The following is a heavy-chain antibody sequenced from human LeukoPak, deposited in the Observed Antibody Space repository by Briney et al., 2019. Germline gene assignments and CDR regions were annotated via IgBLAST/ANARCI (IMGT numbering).Heavy chain of an antibody. Sequence: GGSLRLSCAASGFTFSTYWMSWVRQTPGKRLEWVANIKQDGSETYYVDSVKGRFTISRDNGKNSLYLQMNGLRAEDTAVYYCARDRGADRFDYWGQGTLVTVSS. CDR1: GFTFSTYW. CDR2: IKQDGSET. J-gene: IGHJ4*02. D-gene: IGHD3-10*01. V-gene: IGHV3-7*01. CDR3: ARDRGADRFDY.